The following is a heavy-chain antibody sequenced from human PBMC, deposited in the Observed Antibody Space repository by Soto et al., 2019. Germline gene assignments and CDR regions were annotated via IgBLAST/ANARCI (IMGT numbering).Heavy chain of an antibody. J-gene: IGHJ4*02. CDR1: GFTFSSYA. V-gene: IGHV3-30-3*01. Sequence: QVQLVESGGGVVQPGRSLRLSCAASGFTFSSYAMHWVRQAPGKGLEWVAVISYDGSNKYYADSVKGRFTISRDNSKNTLYLQMNSLRAEDTAVYYCARDQQEQQLVHWGQGTLVTVSS. D-gene: IGHD6-13*01. CDR2: ISYDGSNK. CDR3: ARDQQEQQLVH.